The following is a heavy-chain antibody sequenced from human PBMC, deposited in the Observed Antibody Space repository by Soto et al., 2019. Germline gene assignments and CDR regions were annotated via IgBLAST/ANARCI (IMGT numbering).Heavy chain of an antibody. CDR1: GFTFSDYY. D-gene: IGHD6-13*01. Sequence: GGSLRLSCAASGFTFSDYYMSWIRQAPGKGLEWVSYISSSSSYTNYADSVKGRFTISRDNAKNSLYLQMNSLRAEDTAVYYCARPRAIAAADPSSFYYGMDVWGQGTTVTVSS. J-gene: IGHJ6*02. CDR3: ARPRAIAAADPSSFYYGMDV. CDR2: ISSSSSYT. V-gene: IGHV3-11*03.